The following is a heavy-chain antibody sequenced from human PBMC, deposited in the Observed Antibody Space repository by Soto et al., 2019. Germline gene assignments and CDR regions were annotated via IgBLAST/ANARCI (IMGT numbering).Heavy chain of an antibody. Sequence: EVQLLESGGGLVQPGGSLRLSCAASGFTFSSYAMSWVRQAPGKGLEWVSAISCSGGSTYYADSVKGRFTISRDNSKNTLYLKTNRVIAEDTAVYYCEKGVAGGLGFDYWGQGTLVTVSS. CDR1: GFTFSSYA. V-gene: IGHV3-23*01. CDR2: ISCSGGST. CDR3: EKGVAGGLGFDY. D-gene: IGHD3-16*01. J-gene: IGHJ4*02.